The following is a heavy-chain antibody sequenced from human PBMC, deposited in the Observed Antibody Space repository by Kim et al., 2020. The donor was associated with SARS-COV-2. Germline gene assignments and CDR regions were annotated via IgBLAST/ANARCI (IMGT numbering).Heavy chain of an antibody. CDR3: ARDVDSSSGYGAEWVGWRKLTYYYYYGMDV. J-gene: IGHJ6*02. CDR1: GFTFSSYS. V-gene: IGHV3-48*02. D-gene: IGHD6-13*01. Sequence: GGSLRLSCAASGFTFSSYSMNWVRQAPGKGLEWVSYISSSSSTIYYADSVKGRFTISRDNAKNSLYLQLNSLRDEDTAVYYCARDVDSSSGYGAEWVGWRKLTYYYYYGMDVWGQGTTVTVSS. CDR2: ISSSSSTI.